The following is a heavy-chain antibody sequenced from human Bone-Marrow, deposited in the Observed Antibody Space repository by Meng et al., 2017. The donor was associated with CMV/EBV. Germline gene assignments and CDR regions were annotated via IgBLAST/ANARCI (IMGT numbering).Heavy chain of an antibody. J-gene: IGHJ6*02. CDR1: GFTFSSYS. V-gene: IGHV3-7*01. D-gene: IGHD3-22*01. CDR3: AKAGWLAPREYGMDV. CDR2: IKQDGSEK. Sequence: GESLKISCAASGFTFSSYSMNWVRQAPGKGLEWVANIKQDGSEKNYVDSVQGRFTISRDNAKNSLYVEMNSLRVEDTGVYYCAKAGWLAPREYGMDVWGQGTTVTVSS.